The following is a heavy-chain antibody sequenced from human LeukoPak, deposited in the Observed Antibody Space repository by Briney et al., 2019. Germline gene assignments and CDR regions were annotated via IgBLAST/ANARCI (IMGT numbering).Heavy chain of an antibody. D-gene: IGHD5-12*01. J-gene: IGHJ4*02. Sequence: GGSLRLSCAASGFTFDNHWMAWVRQTPGRGPEWVANIDEDGDEKSYAESVKGRFSVSRDNGRTSLYLQMNSLRAEDTAIYYCARHVPRGRSDFDCWGEGVLSPS. V-gene: IGHV3-7*01. CDR2: IDEDGDEK. CDR1: GFTFDNHW. CDR3: ARHVPRGRSDFDC.